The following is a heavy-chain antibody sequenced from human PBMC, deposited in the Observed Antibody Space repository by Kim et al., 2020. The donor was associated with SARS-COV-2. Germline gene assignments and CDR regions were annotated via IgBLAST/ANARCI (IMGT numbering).Heavy chain of an antibody. CDR1: GGTFSSYA. Sequence: SVKVSCKASGGTFSSYAISWVRQAPGQGLEWMGGIIPIFGTANYAQKFQGRVTITADESTSTAYMELSSLRSEDTAVYYCARDPYPGYYYDSSGYYQYFQLWGQGTLVTVSS. CDR3: ARDPYPGYYYDSSGYYQYFQL. V-gene: IGHV1-69*13. J-gene: IGHJ1*01. D-gene: IGHD3-22*01. CDR2: IIPIFGTA.